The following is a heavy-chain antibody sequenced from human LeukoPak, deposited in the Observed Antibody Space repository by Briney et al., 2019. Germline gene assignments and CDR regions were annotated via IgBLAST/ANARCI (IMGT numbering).Heavy chain of an antibody. CDR3: AKAWSTATIGRYFDY. V-gene: IGHV3-23*01. CDR2: ISGSGTST. CDR1: GFSFPIHT. J-gene: IGHJ4*02. Sequence: GGSLRLSCVASGFSFPIHTMTWVRQAPGKGLEWVSSISGSGTSTYYADSVKGRFTISRDNSENTLYLQMNSLRVEDTAVYYCAKAWSTATIGRYFDYWGQGTLVTVSS. D-gene: IGHD5-24*01.